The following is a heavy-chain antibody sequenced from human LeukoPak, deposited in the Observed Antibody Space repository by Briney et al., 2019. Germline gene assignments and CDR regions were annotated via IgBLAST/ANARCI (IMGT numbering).Heavy chain of an antibody. CDR3: ARSRYSSGWYKGYFQH. D-gene: IGHD6-19*01. CDR2: IHYSGGT. V-gene: IGHV4-59*08. Sequence: SETLSLTCTVSGVSMTSYYWSWIRQPPGKGLEWIGYIHYSGGTNYSPSLKSRVTMSIDTSKSQFSLKLSSVTAADTAVYYCARSRYSSGWYKGYFQHWGQGTLVTVSS. J-gene: IGHJ1*01. CDR1: GVSMTSYY.